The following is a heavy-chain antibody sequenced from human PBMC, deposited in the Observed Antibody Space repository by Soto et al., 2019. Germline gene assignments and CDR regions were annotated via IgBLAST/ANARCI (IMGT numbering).Heavy chain of an antibody. D-gene: IGHD3-9*01. V-gene: IGHV1-69*13. CDR2: IIPIFGTA. CDR1: GGTFSSYA. J-gene: IGHJ6*02. Sequence: ASVKVSCKASGGTFSSYAISWVRQAPGQGLEWMGGIIPIFGTANYAQKFQGRVTITADESTSTAYTELSSLRSEDTAVYYCARALNDILTGYYGYYYGMDVWGQGTTVTVS. CDR3: ARALNDILTGYYGYYYGMDV.